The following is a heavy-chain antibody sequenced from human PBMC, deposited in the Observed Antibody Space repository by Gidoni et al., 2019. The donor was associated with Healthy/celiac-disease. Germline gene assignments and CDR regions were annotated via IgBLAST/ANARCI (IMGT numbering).Heavy chain of an antibody. D-gene: IGHD4-4*01. V-gene: IGHV3-21*01. Sequence: EVQLVAYGGGLVKPGGSLRLSCAASGFTFSSYITNWVRQAPGKGLEWASSISSSSSYIYYADSLKGRFTISRDNAKISLYLQMNSLRAEDTAVYYCARGVISATTTVIVGDNWFDPWGQGTLVTVSS. CDR2: ISSSSSYI. J-gene: IGHJ5*02. CDR3: ARGVISATTTVIVGDNWFDP. CDR1: GFTFSSYI.